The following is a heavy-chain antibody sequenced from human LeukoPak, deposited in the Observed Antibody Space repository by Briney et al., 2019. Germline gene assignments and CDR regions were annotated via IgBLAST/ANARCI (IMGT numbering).Heavy chain of an antibody. Sequence: ASVKVSCKASGYTFTGYYMHWVRQAPGQGLEWMGWINPNSGGTNYAQKFQGRVTMTRDTSISTLYMELSSLTSDDTAVYYCARDGQAELIEFDLWGQGTLVTVSS. CDR1: GYTFTGYY. CDR3: ARDGQAELIEFDL. D-gene: IGHD3-16*01. J-gene: IGHJ5*02. CDR2: INPNSGGT. V-gene: IGHV1-2*02.